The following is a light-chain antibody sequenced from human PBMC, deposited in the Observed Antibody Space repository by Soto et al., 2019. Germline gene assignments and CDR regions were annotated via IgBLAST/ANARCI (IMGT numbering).Light chain of an antibody. Sequence: IVLTQSPGTLSLSPGDRATLSCRASQTVSGNYVAWYQQKPGQAPRLLIYGASTRATGIPARFSGSGSGTEFTLTISSLQSEDFAVYYCQQYNNWPRTFGQGTKVDIK. CDR3: QQYNNWPRT. V-gene: IGKV3-15*01. CDR2: GAS. J-gene: IGKJ1*01. CDR1: QTVSGN.